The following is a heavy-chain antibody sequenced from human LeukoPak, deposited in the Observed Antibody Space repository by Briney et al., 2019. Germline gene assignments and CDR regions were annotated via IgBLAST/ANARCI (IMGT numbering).Heavy chain of an antibody. Sequence: PGGSLRLSCSASGFTFSGYAMHWVRQAPGKGLEYVSAITSNGVNTYYADSVKGRFTISRDNSKNTLFLQMGSLRAEDTAVYYCVKSYSGSWYSFDNWGQGTLVTVSS. V-gene: IGHV3-64D*06. D-gene: IGHD6-13*01. CDR1: GFTFSGYA. CDR3: VKSYSGSWYSFDN. J-gene: IGHJ4*02. CDR2: ITSNGVNT.